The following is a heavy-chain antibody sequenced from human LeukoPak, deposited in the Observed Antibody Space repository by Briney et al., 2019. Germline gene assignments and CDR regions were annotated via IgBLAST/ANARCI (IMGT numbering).Heavy chain of an antibody. J-gene: IGHJ4*02. CDR3: ASIAAAGNE. D-gene: IGHD6-13*01. Sequence: SETLSLTCTVSGGPISRSTYYWGWIRPPPGKGLEWIGSIYYSGSTYYNPSLKSRVTISVDTSKNQFSLKLSSVTAADTAVYYCASIAAAGNEWGQGTLVTVSS. CDR2: IYYSGST. CDR1: GGPISRSTYY. V-gene: IGHV4-39*01.